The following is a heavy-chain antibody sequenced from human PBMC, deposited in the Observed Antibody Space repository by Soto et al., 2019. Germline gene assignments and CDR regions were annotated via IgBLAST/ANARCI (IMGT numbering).Heavy chain of an antibody. D-gene: IGHD2-2*01. CDR1: GFSLSTRDVG. J-gene: IGHJ4*02. V-gene: IGHV2-5*02. Sequence: QITLNESGPTLVKPTQTLTLTCTFSGFSLSTRDVGVGWIRQPPGEALEWIGVVYWDDSRTSSPSLESRLTITKDTSKNQAVLRMTKKDPVDTATYYCAHCRGGVASFWGQGTLVTVSS. CDR3: AHCRGGVASF. CDR2: VYWDDSR.